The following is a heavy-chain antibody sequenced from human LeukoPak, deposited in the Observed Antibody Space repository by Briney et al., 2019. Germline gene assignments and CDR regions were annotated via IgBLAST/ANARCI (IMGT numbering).Heavy chain of an antibody. J-gene: IGHJ4*02. Sequence: GWSLRFSCAASGFTFSTYAIHWFRQAPGKGLEWVGVISFDGSNQYYADSVKGRFTISRDNSKNMLYLQMNSLRAEDTAVYYCAKELAVRGTNDYWGQGTLVTVSS. CDR3: AKELAVRGTNDY. CDR1: GFTFSTYA. CDR2: ISFDGSNQ. D-gene: IGHD3-10*01. V-gene: IGHV3-30*18.